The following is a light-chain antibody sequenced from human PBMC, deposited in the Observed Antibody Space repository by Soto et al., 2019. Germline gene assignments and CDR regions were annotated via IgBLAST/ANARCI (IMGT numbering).Light chain of an antibody. V-gene: IGKV1-39*01. Sequence: DVQMNQSPSSLSSSVGDIVTITCRASQTINSYLNWYQQKPGKAPKLLIYAASSLKSGVPSRFSGSGSGTDFTLTISNLQPEDFATYYCQQSYSTFKTFGQGTKVESK. CDR2: AAS. CDR3: QQSYSTFKT. CDR1: QTINSY. J-gene: IGKJ1*01.